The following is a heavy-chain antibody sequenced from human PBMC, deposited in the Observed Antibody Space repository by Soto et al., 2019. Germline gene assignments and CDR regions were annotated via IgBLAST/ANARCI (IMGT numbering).Heavy chain of an antibody. Sequence: PGGSLRLSCAASCFPFSRYWMSWVREAPGKGLEGVANIKQDGSEKYYVDSVKGRFTISRENAKNSLYLQMNSLRAEDTAVYYCARSGGDIVVVPAARPTYYYYYYMDVWGKGTTVTVSS. CDR1: CFPFSRYW. D-gene: IGHD2-2*01. CDR2: IKQDGSEK. CDR3: ARSGGDIVVVPAARPTYYYYYYMDV. V-gene: IGHV3-7*01. J-gene: IGHJ6*03.